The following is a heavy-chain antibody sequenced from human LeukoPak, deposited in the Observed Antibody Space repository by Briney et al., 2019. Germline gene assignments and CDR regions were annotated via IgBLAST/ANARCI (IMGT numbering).Heavy chain of an antibody. CDR2: IYYSGST. J-gene: IGHJ2*01. CDR3: ARGPYSSGKSLDFDL. CDR1: GGSISSYY. V-gene: IGHV4-59*01. Sequence: SETLSLTCTVSGGSISSYYWSWIRQPPGKGLEWIGYIYYSGSTNYNPSLKSRVTISVDTSKNQFSLKLSSVTAADTAVYYCARGPYSSGKSLDFDLWGRGTLVTVTS. D-gene: IGHD6-19*01.